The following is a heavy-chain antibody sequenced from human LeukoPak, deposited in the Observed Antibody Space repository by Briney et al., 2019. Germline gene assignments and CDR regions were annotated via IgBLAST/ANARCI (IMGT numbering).Heavy chain of an antibody. Sequence: PSETLSLTCAVSGGSISSSNWWSWVRQPPGKGLEWIGEIYHSGSTNYNPSLKSRVTISVDTSKNQFSLNLSSVTAADTAVYYCARASKGYDWLYMDVWGKGTTVTVSS. CDR3: ARASKGYDWLYMDV. V-gene: IGHV4-4*02. J-gene: IGHJ6*03. D-gene: IGHD5-12*01. CDR2: IYHSGST. CDR1: GGSISSSNW.